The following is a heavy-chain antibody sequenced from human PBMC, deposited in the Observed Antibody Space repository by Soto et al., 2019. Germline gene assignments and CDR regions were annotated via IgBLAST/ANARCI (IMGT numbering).Heavy chain of an antibody. D-gene: IGHD2-2*01. J-gene: IGHJ4*02. CDR1: GGTFSSYT. CDR2: IIPILAIA. Sequence: QVKLVQSGAEVQKPGSSVKVSCKASGGTFSSYTISWVRQAPGQGLEWMGRIIPILAIANYAQKFQGRVTITADKSTSTAYMELSSLRSEDTAVYYCAIDAGYCSSSSCRPFDYWGQGTLVTVSS. CDR3: AIDAGYCSSSSCRPFDY. V-gene: IGHV1-69*02.